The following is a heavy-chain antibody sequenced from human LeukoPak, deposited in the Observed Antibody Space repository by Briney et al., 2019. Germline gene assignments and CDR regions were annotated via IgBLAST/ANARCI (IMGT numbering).Heavy chain of an antibody. Sequence: SETLSLTCTVSGGSISSYYWSWIRQPPGKGLEWIGYIYYSGSTNYNPSLKSRVTISVDTSKNQFSLQLSSVTAADTAVYYCARGPKTEIDYWGQGTLVTVSS. V-gene: IGHV4-59*01. CDR1: GGSISSYY. J-gene: IGHJ4*02. CDR2: IYYSGST. CDR3: ARGPKTEIDY.